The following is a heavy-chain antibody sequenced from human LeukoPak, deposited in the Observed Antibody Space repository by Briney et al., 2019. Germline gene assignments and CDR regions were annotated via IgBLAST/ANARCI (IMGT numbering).Heavy chain of an antibody. Sequence: GGSLRLSCAASGFTFSNFGMHWVRQAPGKGLEWVAFIRYDGSNKYYADSVKGRFTISRDNAKKSLYLQMNSLRAEDTAVYYCARGVDNHDILTGGMDVWGKGTTVTISS. J-gene: IGHJ6*04. CDR2: IRYDGSNK. D-gene: IGHD3-9*01. V-gene: IGHV3-30*02. CDR3: ARGVDNHDILTGGMDV. CDR1: GFTFSNFG.